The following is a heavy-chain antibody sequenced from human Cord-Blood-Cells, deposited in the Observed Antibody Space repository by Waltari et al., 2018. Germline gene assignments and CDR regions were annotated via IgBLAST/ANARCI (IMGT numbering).Heavy chain of an antibody. V-gene: IGHV4-39*01. D-gene: IGHD1-26*01. Sequence: QLQLQESGPGLVKPSETLSLTCTVSGGSISSSSYYWGWIRQPPGKGLEWIGSIDYSGSTNYNPSLKSRVTISVDTSKNQFSLKLSSVTAADTAVYYCARRHSGSYDAFDIWGQGTMVTVSS. J-gene: IGHJ3*02. CDR3: ARRHSGSYDAFDI. CDR2: IDYSGST. CDR1: GGSISSSSYY.